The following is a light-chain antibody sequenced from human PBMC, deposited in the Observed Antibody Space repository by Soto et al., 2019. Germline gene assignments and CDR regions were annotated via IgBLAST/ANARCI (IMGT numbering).Light chain of an antibody. J-gene: IGLJ2*01. CDR1: NSDVGSYNL. CDR2: DVT. Sequence: QSALTQPASVSGSPGQSITISCTGTNSDVGSYNLVSWYQHHPGKAPKLMIYDVTKRPSGVSNRFSGSKSGNTASLTISGLQAEDEADYCCCSYAGSSTVVFGGGTKVTVL. V-gene: IGLV2-23*02. CDR3: CSYAGSSTVV.